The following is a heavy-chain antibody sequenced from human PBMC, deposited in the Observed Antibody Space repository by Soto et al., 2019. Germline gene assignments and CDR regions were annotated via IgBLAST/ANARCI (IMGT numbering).Heavy chain of an antibody. CDR3: AKDILYVRGVPAAFDY. CDR1: GFTFDDYA. Sequence: GGSLRLSCAASGFTFDDYAMHWVRQAPGKGLEWVSGISWNSGSIGYADSVKGRFTISRDNAKNSLYLQMNSLRAEDTALYYCAKDILYVRGVPAAFDYWGQGTLVTVSS. V-gene: IGHV3-9*01. D-gene: IGHD3-10*02. CDR2: ISWNSGSI. J-gene: IGHJ4*02.